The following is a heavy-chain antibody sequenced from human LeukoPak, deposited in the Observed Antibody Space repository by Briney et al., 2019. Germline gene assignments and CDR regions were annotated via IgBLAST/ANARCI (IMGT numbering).Heavy chain of an antibody. V-gene: IGHV3-23*01. D-gene: IGHD1-14*01. J-gene: IGHJ4*02. CDR1: GFTFSSYA. Sequence: PGGSLRLSCAASGFTFSSYAMSWVRQAPGKGLEWVSAISGSGGGTYYADSVKGRFTISRDNSKNTLYLQANSLRAEDTAIYYCARDVKVRGLDPDYFDYWGQGTLVTVSS. CDR3: ARDVKVRGLDPDYFDY. CDR2: ISGSGGGT.